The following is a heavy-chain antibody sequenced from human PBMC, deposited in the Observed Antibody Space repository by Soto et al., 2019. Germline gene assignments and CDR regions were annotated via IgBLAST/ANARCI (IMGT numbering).Heavy chain of an antibody. Sequence: LSLTCAVYGGSFSGYYWSWIRQPPGKGLEWIGQINHSGSTNYNPSLKSRVTISVDTSKNQFSLKLSSVTAADTAVYYCAKGDNGSYRDVWGQGTTGTV. V-gene: IGHV4-34*01. J-gene: IGHJ6*03. CDR1: GGSFSGYY. CDR3: AKGDNGSYRDV. CDR2: INHSGST. D-gene: IGHD1-26*01.